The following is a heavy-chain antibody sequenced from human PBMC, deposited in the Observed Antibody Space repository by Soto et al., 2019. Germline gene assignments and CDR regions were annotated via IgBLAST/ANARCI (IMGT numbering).Heavy chain of an antibody. CDR2: IYYSGST. CDR1: GGSISSYY. V-gene: IGHV4-59*01. J-gene: IGHJ4*02. D-gene: IGHD3-3*01. Sequence: SETLSLTCTVSGGSISSYYWSWIRQPPWKGLEWIGYIYYSGSTNYNPSLKSRVTISVDTSKNQFSLKLSSVTAADTAVYYCARVLSYYDFWSGYYTSGNFDYWGQGTLVTVST. CDR3: ARVLSYYDFWSGYYTSGNFDY.